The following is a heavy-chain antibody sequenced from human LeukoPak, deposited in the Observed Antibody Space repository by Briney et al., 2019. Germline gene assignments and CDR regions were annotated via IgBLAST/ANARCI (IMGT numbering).Heavy chain of an antibody. V-gene: IGHV3-30*04. CDR1: GFIFSTYA. Sequence: GGSLRLSCAASGFIFSTYAMYWVRQAPGKGLEWVAVISSDGSFTRHADSVKGLFTISRDNSKNTLYLQMNSLRDEDTAVYYCARAMVTAIRNGLDYWAREPWSPSPQ. J-gene: IGHJ4*02. CDR3: ARAMVTAIRNGLDY. D-gene: IGHD2-21*02. CDR2: ISSDGSFT.